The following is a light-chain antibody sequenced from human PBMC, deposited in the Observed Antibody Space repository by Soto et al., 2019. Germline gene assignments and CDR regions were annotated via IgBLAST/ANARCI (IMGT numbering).Light chain of an antibody. V-gene: IGKV3-15*01. J-gene: IGKJ1*01. CDR3: QQHKNWPPWT. CDR2: GAS. CDR1: QSVSSN. Sequence: EIVMTQSPATLSVSPGERATLSCRASQSVSSNLAWYQQKPAHAPSLLMYGASTRATGIPVRFSGSGSGTEFTLTISSLQSEDFAVYYCQQHKNWPPWTFGQGTKVEIK.